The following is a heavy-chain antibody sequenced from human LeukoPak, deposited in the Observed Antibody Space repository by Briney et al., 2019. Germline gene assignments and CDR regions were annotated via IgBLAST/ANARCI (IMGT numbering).Heavy chain of an antibody. CDR2: ISSSGST. Sequence: PSGTLSFTCTVSGGAISTSSYYWSWIRQPAGKGLEWIGRISSSGSTNYNPSLKSRVTISVDTSKNQFSLKLSSVTAADTAMYYCARMGAGHYHYMDVWGKGTTVTVSS. CDR3: ARMGAGHYHYMDV. D-gene: IGHD3-16*01. J-gene: IGHJ6*03. CDR1: GGAISTSSYY. V-gene: IGHV4-61*02.